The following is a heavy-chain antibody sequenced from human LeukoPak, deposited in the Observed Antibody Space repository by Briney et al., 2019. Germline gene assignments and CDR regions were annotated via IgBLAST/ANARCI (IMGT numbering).Heavy chain of an antibody. CDR1: GFTFSGSA. J-gene: IGHJ6*03. CDR2: IRSKANSYAT. D-gene: IGHD2-2*01. V-gene: IGHV3-73*01. Sequence: GSLRLSCAASGFTFSGSAMHWVRPASGKGLEWVGRIRSKANSYATAYAASVKGRFTISRDDSKNTAYLQMNSLKTEDTAVYYCTRELPDIVVVPRRVPRTYYMNVWGKGTTVTVSS. CDR3: TRELPDIVVVPRRVPRTYYMNV.